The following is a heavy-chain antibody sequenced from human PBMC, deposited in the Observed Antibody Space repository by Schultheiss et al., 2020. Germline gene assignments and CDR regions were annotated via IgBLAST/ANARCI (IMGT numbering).Heavy chain of an antibody. CDR2: ISSSSSYT. CDR3: ARRRGYSYGLYYFDY. CDR1: GFTFSDYY. J-gene: IGHJ4*02. Sequence: GGSLRLSCAASGFTFSDYYMSWIRQAPGKGLEWVSYISSSSSYTNYADSVKGRFTISRDNAKNSLYLQMNSLRAEDTAVYYCARRRGYSYGLYYFDYWGQGTLVTVSS. V-gene: IGHV3-11*06. D-gene: IGHD5-18*01.